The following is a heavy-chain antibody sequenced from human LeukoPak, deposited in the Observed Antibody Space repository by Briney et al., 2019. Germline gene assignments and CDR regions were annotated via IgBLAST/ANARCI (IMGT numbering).Heavy chain of an antibody. CDR1: GGTFSSYA. J-gene: IGHJ4*02. CDR3: ARLPYYGSGSSDY. Sequence: GSSVKVSCKASGGTFSSYAISWVRQATGQGLEWMGRIIPILGIANYAQKFQGRVTITADKSTSTAYMELSSLRSEDTAVYYCARLPYYGSGSSDYWGQGTLVTVSS. V-gene: IGHV1-69*04. D-gene: IGHD3-10*01. CDR2: IIPILGIA.